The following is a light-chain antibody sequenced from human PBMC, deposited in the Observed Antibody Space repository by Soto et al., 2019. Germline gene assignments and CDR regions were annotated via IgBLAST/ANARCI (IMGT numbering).Light chain of an antibody. CDR2: GDN. Sequence: QSVLTQPPSISGAPGLRVTISCTGSSTNIGAGYDVHWYQQVPGTAPKLLIYGDNKRPSGVPDRFSTSKSDTSASLVITGLQAEDEAVYYCQSYDHSLSGSWIFGGGTKVTVL. V-gene: IGLV1-40*01. CDR3: QSYDHSLSGSWI. J-gene: IGLJ2*01. CDR1: STNIGAGYD.